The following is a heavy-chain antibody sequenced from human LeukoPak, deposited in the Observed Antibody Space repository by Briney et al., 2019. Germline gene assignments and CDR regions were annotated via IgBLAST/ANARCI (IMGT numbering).Heavy chain of an antibody. J-gene: IGHJ5*02. CDR1: GFSLSTSGVG. CDR3: ARDDCSSTSCYGYPTVDP. D-gene: IGHD2-2*01. CDR2: IYWNDDK. V-gene: IGHV2-5*01. Sequence: SGPTLVNPTQTLTLTCTFSGFSLSTSGVGVGWIRQPPGKALEWLALIYWNDDKRYSPSLKSRLTITKDTSKNQVVLTMTNMDPVDTATYYCARDDCSSTSCYGYPTVDPWGQGTLVTVSS.